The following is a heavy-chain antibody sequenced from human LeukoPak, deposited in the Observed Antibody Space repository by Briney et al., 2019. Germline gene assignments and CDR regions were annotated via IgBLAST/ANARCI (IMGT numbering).Heavy chain of an antibody. D-gene: IGHD6-13*01. Sequence: GGSLRLSCAASGFTFSTYGMHWVRQAPGKGLEWVAVISYDGSNKYYADSVKGRFTISRDNSKNTLYLQMNSLRAEDTAVYYCAKDALLFQDPYSSSWYWTSTSVNWFDPWGQGTLVTVSS. CDR2: ISYDGSNK. CDR3: AKDALLFQDPYSSSWYWTSTSVNWFDP. V-gene: IGHV3-30*18. J-gene: IGHJ5*02. CDR1: GFTFSTYG.